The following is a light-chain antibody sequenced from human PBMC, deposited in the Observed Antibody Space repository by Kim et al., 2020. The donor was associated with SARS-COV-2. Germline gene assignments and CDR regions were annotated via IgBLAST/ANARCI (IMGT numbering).Light chain of an antibody. J-gene: IGKJ2*01. Sequence: SGSVGISVTITCRASHDINKYVAWYQQKPGKAPKLLIYVASTLRSGVPSRFRGSGSGTDFTLTISSLQPEDFATYYCQQLKTYPQTFGQGTKLEI. CDR3: QQLKTYPQT. CDR1: HDINKY. CDR2: VAS. V-gene: IGKV1-9*01.